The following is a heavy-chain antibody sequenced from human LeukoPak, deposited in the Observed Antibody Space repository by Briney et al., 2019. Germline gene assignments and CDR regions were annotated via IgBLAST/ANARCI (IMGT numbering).Heavy chain of an antibody. V-gene: IGHV4-59*01. CDR2: IYYTGST. CDR3: ARGGEDGYNLLTFDY. J-gene: IGHJ4*02. D-gene: IGHD5-24*01. CDR1: GVSISTYY. Sequence: SETLSLTCTLSGVSISTYYWSWIRQPPGKGLEWLGYIYYTGSTNYNPSLKSRVTISVETSKDQFSLNLRSVTTADTAVYYCARGGEDGYNLLTFDYWGQGTLVTVSS.